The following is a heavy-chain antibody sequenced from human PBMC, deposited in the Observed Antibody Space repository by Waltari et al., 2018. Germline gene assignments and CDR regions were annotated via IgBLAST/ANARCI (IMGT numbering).Heavy chain of an antibody. CDR3: ASQRFLEWLSGPSSPGREYGMDG. V-gene: IGHV1-69*01. Sequence: QVQLVQSGAEVKKPGSSVKVSCKASGGTFSSYAISWVRLAPGQGLEWVGGIIAIFGTANYAQKVEGRVTITADESTSTAYRELSSLRSEDTAVYYCASQRFLEWLSGPSSPGREYGMDGWGQGTTVTVSS. J-gene: IGHJ6*02. CDR1: GGTFSSYA. CDR2: IIAIFGTA. D-gene: IGHD3-3*01.